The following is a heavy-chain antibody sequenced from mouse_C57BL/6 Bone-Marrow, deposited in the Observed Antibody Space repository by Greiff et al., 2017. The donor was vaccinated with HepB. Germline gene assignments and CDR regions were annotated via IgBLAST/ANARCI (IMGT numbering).Heavy chain of an antibody. CDR1: GFTFSSYA. D-gene: IGHD1-1*01. V-gene: IGHV5-4*01. Sequence: EVHLVESGGGLVKPGGSLKLSCAASGFTFSSYAMSWVRQTPEKRLEWVATISDGGSYTYYPDNVKGRFTISRDNAKNNLYLQMSHLKSEDTAMYYCARELQSSLVAYWGQGTLVTVSA. CDR2: ISDGGSYT. CDR3: ARELQSSLVAY. J-gene: IGHJ3*01.